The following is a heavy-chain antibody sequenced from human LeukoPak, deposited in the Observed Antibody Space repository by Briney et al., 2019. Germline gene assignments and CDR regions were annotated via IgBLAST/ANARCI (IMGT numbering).Heavy chain of an antibody. Sequence: GGSLRLSCVASGFTFSPHYMDWVRQSPGQGLEWVCVIRNKADGYTTTYAASVKGRFTITRDDSKNSVYLQMDSLKTEDTAVYYCGDLGSAGTDHWGQGTLVTVSS. CDR1: GFTFSPHY. J-gene: IGHJ4*02. CDR3: GDLGSAGTDH. D-gene: IGHD3-10*01. CDR2: IRNKADGYTT. V-gene: IGHV3-72*01.